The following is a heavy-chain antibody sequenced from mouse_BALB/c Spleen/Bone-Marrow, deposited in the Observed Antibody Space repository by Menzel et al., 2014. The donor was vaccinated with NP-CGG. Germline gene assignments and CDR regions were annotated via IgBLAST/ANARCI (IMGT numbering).Heavy chain of an antibody. Sequence: VQLQESGAKLVRPGVSVKISCKGSGYTFTDHAIHWVKRSHAKSLEWIGVISGYYGDAIYNQKFKGKATMTVDKSSSTAYMELARLTSEDSAIYYCARSGKVRNAMDYWGQETSVAVS. CDR2: ISGYYGDA. D-gene: IGHD2-14*01. CDR1: GYTFTDHA. J-gene: IGHJ4*01. V-gene: IGHV1S137*01. CDR3: ARSGKVRNAMDY.